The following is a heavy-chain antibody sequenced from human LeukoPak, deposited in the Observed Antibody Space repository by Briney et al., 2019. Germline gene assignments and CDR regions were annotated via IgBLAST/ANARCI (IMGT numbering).Heavy chain of an antibody. CDR3: ARDCGGDCYDAFDI. CDR1: GFTVNNNY. Sequence: GGSLRLSCAASGFTVNNNYMSWVRQAPGRGLEWVSVIYSAGYTYYAGSVKGRFTISRDNSKNTLYLQMNSLRAEDTAVYYCARDCGGDCYDAFDIWGQGTMVTVSS. J-gene: IGHJ3*02. D-gene: IGHD2-21*02. CDR2: IYSAGYT. V-gene: IGHV3-66*01.